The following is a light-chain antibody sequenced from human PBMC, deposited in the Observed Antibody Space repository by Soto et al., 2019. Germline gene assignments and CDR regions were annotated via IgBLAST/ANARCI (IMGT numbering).Light chain of an antibody. V-gene: IGKV3-15*01. J-gene: IGKJ4*01. Sequence: EIVLTQSPATLSLSPGERATLSCRASQSVSSNLAWYQRKPGQAPRLLILGASTRATGIPARFSGSGSGTEFTLTISSLQSEDFAVYYCQHYNNWPLLTFGGGTKVEIK. CDR3: QHYNNWPLLT. CDR1: QSVSSN. CDR2: GAS.